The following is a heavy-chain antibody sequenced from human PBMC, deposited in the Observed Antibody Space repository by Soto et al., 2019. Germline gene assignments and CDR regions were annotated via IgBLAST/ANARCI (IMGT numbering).Heavy chain of an antibody. CDR2: IYWNDDK. J-gene: IGHJ4*02. Sequence: QITLQESGPALVKPTQTLTLTCTFSGFSLSTSGVGVGWIRQPPGKAREWLGIIYWNDDKKYSPSLKNRLGITKDTFRNQVVLTMTNVDPLDTATYYCARRRGYNWNNPAFDYWGQGVLVTVSS. V-gene: IGHV2-5*01. CDR3: ARRRGYNWNNPAFDY. CDR1: GFSLSTSGVG. D-gene: IGHD1-20*01.